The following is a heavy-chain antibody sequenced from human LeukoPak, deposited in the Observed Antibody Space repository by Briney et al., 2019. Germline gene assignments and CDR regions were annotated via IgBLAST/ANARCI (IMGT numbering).Heavy chain of an antibody. J-gene: IGHJ5*02. CDR2: VSGSGGST. D-gene: IGHD5-24*01. V-gene: IGHV3-23*01. Sequence: PGGSLRLSCAASGFTFSGYAMSWVRQAPGKGLEWVSVVSGSGGSTYYADSVKGRFTISRDNSKNTLYLQMKSLRAEDTAVYFCARSRDGYNFDDWGQGTLVTVSS. CDR1: GFTFSGYA. CDR3: ARSRDGYNFDD.